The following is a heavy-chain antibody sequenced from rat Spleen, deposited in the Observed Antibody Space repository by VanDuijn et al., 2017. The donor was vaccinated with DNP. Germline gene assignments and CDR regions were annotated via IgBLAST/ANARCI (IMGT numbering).Heavy chain of an antibody. CDR1: GFIFSNYW. Sequence: EVQLVESGGGPVQPGRSLKLSCVASGFIFSNYWMTWIRQAPGKGLEWVANIIYDGSRTYYRNSVKGRFTISRDNVKGSLYLQMDSLKSEDTATYYCTTARVFDYWGQGIMVTVSS. V-gene: IGHV5-31*01. J-gene: IGHJ2*01. CDR3: TTARVFDY. D-gene: IGHD1-4*01. CDR2: IIYDGSRT.